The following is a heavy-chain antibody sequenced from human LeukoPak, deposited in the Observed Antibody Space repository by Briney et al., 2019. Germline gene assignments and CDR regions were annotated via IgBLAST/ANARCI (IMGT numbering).Heavy chain of an antibody. CDR1: GFTFSSYW. J-gene: IGHJ6*03. D-gene: IGHD3-3*01. CDR2: IKQDGSEK. Sequence: PGGSLRLSCAASGFTFSSYWMSWARQAPGKGLEWVANIKQDGSEKYYVDSVKGRFTISRDNAKNSLYLQMNSLRAEDTAVYYCARVDLTIFGVVIPYYYYYMDVWGKGTTVTVSS. V-gene: IGHV3-7*01. CDR3: ARVDLTIFGVVIPYYYYYMDV.